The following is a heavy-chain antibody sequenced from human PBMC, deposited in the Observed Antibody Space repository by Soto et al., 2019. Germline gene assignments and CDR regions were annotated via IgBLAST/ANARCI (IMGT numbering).Heavy chain of an antibody. CDR2: INNDGSWP. CDR1: GFTLSSYW. V-gene: IGHV3-74*01. D-gene: IGHD3-3*01. Sequence: GGSLRLSCAASGFTLSSYWMHWVRQAPGKGLVWVSRINNDGSWPSYADSVKGRFTISRDNAKNTLYLQMNSLRAEDTAVYYCAKVGEGDFWSGYYLDYYYGMDVWGQGTTVTVSS. J-gene: IGHJ6*02. CDR3: AKVGEGDFWSGYYLDYYYGMDV.